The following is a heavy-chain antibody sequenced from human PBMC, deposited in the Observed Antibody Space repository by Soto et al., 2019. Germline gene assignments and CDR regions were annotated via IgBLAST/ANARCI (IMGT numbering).Heavy chain of an antibody. V-gene: IGHV3-23*01. CDR2: IRGSGAET. CDR3: ARSEGAEGVVWFDT. CDR1: GFSFSNYA. J-gene: IGHJ5*02. D-gene: IGHD1-26*01. Sequence: EVHLLESGGDLVQPGGSLRVSCVASGFSFSNYALSWVRQAPGKGLEWVPGIRGSGAETHYADSVKGRFTISRDNSKNTVYLEMRSLNVGDTAVYYCARSEGAEGVVWFDTWGRGTLVTVSS.